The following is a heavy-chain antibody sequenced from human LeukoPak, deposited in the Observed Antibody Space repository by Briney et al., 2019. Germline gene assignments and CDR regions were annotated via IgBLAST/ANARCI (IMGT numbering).Heavy chain of an antibody. CDR3: AREVGATTDWFDP. V-gene: IGHV3-11*01. J-gene: IGHJ5*02. CDR1: GFTFSDYY. Sequence: GGSLRLSRAASGFTFSDYYMSWIRQAPGKGLEWVSYISSSGSTIYYADSVKGRFTISRDNAKNSLYLQMNSLRAEDTAVYYCAREVGATTDWFDPWGQGTLVTVSS. D-gene: IGHD1-26*01. CDR2: ISSSGSTI.